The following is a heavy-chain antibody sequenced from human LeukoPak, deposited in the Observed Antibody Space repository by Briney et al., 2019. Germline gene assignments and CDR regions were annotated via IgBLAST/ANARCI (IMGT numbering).Heavy chain of an antibody. V-gene: IGHV1-69*05. D-gene: IGHD6-13*01. CDR2: TIPIFGTA. CDR1: GYTFTGYY. J-gene: IGHJ6*03. Sequence: SVKVSCKASGYTFTGYYMHWVRQAPGQGLEWMGRTIPIFGTANYAQKFQGRVTITTDESTSTAYMELSSLRSEDTAVYYCARDLSSSSSYYYYYMDVWGKGTTVTVSS. CDR3: ARDLSSSSSYYYYYMDV.